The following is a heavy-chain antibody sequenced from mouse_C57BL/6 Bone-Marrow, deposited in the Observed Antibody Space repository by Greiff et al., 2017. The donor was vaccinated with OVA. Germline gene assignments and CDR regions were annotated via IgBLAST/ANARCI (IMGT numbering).Heavy chain of an antibody. CDR1: GYSFTDYN. V-gene: IGHV1-39*01. CDR2: INPNYGTT. CDR3: ASTLGY. Sequence: EVQLQQSGPELVKPGASVKISCKASGYSFTDYNLHWVKQSNGKSLEWIGVINPNYGTTSYHQKFKCKAKLTVDPSSSTAYMLLNSRTSEDSAVYYCASTLGYWGQGTSVTGSS. J-gene: IGHJ4*01.